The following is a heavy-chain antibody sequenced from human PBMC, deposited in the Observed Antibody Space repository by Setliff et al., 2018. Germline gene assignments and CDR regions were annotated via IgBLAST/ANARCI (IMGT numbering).Heavy chain of an antibody. CDR2: IDPRAGTT. J-gene: IGHJ4*02. D-gene: IGHD2-2*01. Sequence: ASVKVSCKASGYTFTNYYINWVRQAPGQGLEWMGIIDPRAGTTSYAQKLQGRVTMTRDTSTNTVYMELSSLRSEDTAVYYCARGGSPDCSTAGCRYGDYVYWGQGTQVTVSS. CDR1: GYTFTNYY. V-gene: IGHV1-46*03. CDR3: ARGGSPDCSTAGCRYGDYVY.